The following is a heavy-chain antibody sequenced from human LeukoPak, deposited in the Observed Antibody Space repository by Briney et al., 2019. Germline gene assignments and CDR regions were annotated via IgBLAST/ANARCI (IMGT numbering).Heavy chain of an antibody. CDR1: GGSFSGYY. V-gene: IGHV4-34*01. CDR2: INHSGST. J-gene: IGHJ4*02. Sequence: SETLSLTCAVYGGSFSGYYWSWIRQPPGKGLEWIGEINHSGSTNYNPSLKSRVTIPVDTSKNQFSLKLSSVTAADTAVYYCARGSISGRTTVQYFDYWGQGTLVTVSS. CDR3: ARGSISGRTTVQYFDY. D-gene: IGHD4-17*01.